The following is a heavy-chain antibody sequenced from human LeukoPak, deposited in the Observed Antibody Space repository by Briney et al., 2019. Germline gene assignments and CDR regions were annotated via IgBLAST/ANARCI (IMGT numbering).Heavy chain of an antibody. J-gene: IGHJ4*02. CDR3: ARVSYDSSGSAGGYFDY. V-gene: IGHV1-69*13. CDR1: GGTFSSYA. Sequence: SVKVSCKPSGGTFSSYAISWVRQAPGHGLEWRGGIIPIFGTANYAQKFQGRVTITADEATSTAYMELSSLRSEDTAVYYCARVSYDSSGSAGGYFDYWGQGTLVTVSS. CDR2: IIPIFGTA. D-gene: IGHD3-22*01.